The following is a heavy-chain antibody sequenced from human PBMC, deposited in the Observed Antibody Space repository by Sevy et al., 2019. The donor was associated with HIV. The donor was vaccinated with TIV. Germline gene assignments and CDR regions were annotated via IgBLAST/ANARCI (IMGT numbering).Heavy chain of an antibody. CDR3: AKDRFDGSGYYPEGAFDI. V-gene: IGHV3-23*01. D-gene: IGHD3-22*01. CDR1: GFTFSNYA. J-gene: IGHJ3*02. CDR2: ISGSGFNT. Sequence: GSRRLSCAASGFTFSNYALNWVRQVPGKGLEWVSTISGSGFNTYYGDSVKGRFTISRDNSKNTLYLQMSSLSPEDTALYYCAKDRFDGSGYYPEGAFDIWGQGTKVTVSS.